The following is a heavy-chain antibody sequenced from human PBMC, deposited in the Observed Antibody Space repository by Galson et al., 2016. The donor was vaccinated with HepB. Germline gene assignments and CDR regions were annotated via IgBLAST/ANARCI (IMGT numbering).Heavy chain of an antibody. CDR1: GFTFSRYG. J-gene: IGHJ4*02. CDR2: ISNDGS. D-gene: IGHD4-23*01. CDR3: AKDADFGGIDDY. Sequence: SLRLSCAASGFTFSRYGMHWVRQAPGKGLEWLSVISNDGSLYSDSVKGRFTVSRDNSKNAQYLQMNSLRPEDTAVYYCAKDADFGGIDDYWGQGTLVIGSS. V-gene: IGHV3-30*18.